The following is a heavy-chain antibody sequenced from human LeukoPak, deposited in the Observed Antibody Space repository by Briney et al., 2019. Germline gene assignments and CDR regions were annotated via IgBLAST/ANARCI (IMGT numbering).Heavy chain of an antibody. D-gene: IGHD3-10*01. CDR2: INHSGST. CDR1: GGSFSGYY. CDR3: ARGTRVLLWVGELFYRPNWFDP. Sequence: PSETLSLTCAVYGGSFSGYYWSWIRQPPGKGLEWIGEINHSGSTNYNPSLKSRVTISVDTSKNQFSLKLSSVTAADTAVYYCARGTRVLLWVGELFYRPNWFDPWGQGTLVTVSS. V-gene: IGHV4-34*01. J-gene: IGHJ5*02.